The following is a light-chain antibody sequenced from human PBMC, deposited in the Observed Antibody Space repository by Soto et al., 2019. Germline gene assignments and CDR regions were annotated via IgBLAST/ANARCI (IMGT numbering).Light chain of an antibody. J-gene: IGKJ1*01. V-gene: IGKV1-5*01. CDR1: QSISSY. CDR2: DAS. CDR3: QQYNSYSQT. Sequence: DIQMTQSPSSLSASVGDRVTISCRASQSISSYLKWYQQKPAKAPKLLIYDASSLESGVPSRFSGSGSGTEFTLTISSLQADDFATYYCQQYNSYSQTFGQGTKVDIK.